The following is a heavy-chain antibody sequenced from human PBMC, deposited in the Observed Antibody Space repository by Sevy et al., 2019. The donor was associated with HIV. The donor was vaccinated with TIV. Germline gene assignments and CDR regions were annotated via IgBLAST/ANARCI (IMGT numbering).Heavy chain of an antibody. CDR3: AKDVVGGTYYIENYYYGMDV. V-gene: IGHV3-30*18. CDR1: GTNFGAFA. D-gene: IGHD3-10*01. J-gene: IGHJ6*02. CDR2: LSLQGTNK. Sequence: GGSLRLSCAVSGTNFGAFAMHWVRQAPGKGLEWVAGLSLQGTNKYYADSLKGQFNISRENSKDILYLHMKSLRLEDTAIYYCAKDVVGGTYYIENYYYGMDVWGLGTTVTVSS.